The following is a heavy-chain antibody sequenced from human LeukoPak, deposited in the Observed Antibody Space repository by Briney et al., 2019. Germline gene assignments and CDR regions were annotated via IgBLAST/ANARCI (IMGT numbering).Heavy chain of an antibody. CDR1: GFTFSSYA. CDR3: AKDLSSWSLIGDY. Sequence: GRSLRLSCAASGFTFSSYAMSWVRQAPGKGLEWVSAISGNGGSTYYADSVKGRFTISRDNSKNTLYLQMNSLRAEDTAVYYCAKDLSSWSLIGDYWGQGTLVTVSS. V-gene: IGHV3-23*01. D-gene: IGHD6-13*01. CDR2: ISGNGGST. J-gene: IGHJ4*02.